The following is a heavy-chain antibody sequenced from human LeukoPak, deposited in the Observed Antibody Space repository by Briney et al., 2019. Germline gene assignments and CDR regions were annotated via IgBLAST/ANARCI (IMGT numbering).Heavy chain of an antibody. V-gene: IGHV4-30-4*01. J-gene: IGHJ4*02. D-gene: IGHD6-19*01. CDR3: ARWAAGPDYYFDY. Sequence: SETLSLTCTVSGGSISSGDYYWSWIRQPPGKGLEWIGYIYYSGSTYYNPSLKSRVTISVDTSKNQFSLKLSSVTAADTAVYYCARWAAGPDYYFDYWGQGTLVTVSS. CDR1: GGSISSGDYY. CDR2: IYYSGST.